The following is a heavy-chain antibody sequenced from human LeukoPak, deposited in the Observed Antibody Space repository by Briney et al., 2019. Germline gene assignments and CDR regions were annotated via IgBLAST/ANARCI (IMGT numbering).Heavy chain of an antibody. Sequence: SETLSLTCTVSGGSIGLYHWSWIRQPPGKGLEWIGYIYYNGSTKYNPSLKSRVTISIATHKKQFSLRLTSVTAADTAVYYCARDRAAGSDCLDPWGQGALVAVSS. CDR2: IYYNGST. CDR3: ARDRAAGSDCLDP. V-gene: IGHV4-59*01. CDR1: GGSIGLYH. D-gene: IGHD3-10*01. J-gene: IGHJ5*02.